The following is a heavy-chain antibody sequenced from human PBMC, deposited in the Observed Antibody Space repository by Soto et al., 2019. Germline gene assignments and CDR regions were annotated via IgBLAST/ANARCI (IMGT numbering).Heavy chain of an antibody. Sequence: PGGSLRLSCAASGFTFSSYSMNWVRQAPGKGLEWVSYISSSSSTIYYADSVKGRFTISRDNAKNSLYLQMNSLRDEDTAVYYCARNLRRRNYYGSGKATYYYGMDVWGQGTTVTVSS. D-gene: IGHD3-10*01. CDR2: ISSSSSTI. J-gene: IGHJ6*02. CDR3: ARNLRRRNYYGSGKATYYYGMDV. CDR1: GFTFSSYS. V-gene: IGHV3-48*02.